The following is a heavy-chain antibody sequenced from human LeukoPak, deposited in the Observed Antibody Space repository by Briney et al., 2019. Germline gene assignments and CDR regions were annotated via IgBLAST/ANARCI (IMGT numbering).Heavy chain of an antibody. Sequence: GRSLRLSCAASGFTFDDYAMHWVRQAPGKGLEWVSGISWNSGSIGYADSVKGRFTISRDNAKNSLYLQMNSLRAEDTALYYCAKDMNPTPYYYDSSGYPGAFDIWGQGTMVTVSS. CDR1: GFTFDDYA. CDR2: ISWNSGSI. D-gene: IGHD3-22*01. J-gene: IGHJ3*02. V-gene: IGHV3-9*01. CDR3: AKDMNPTPYYYDSSGYPGAFDI.